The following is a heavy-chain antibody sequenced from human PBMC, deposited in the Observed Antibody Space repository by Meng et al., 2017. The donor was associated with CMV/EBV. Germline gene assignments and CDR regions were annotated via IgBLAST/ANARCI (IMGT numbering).Heavy chain of an antibody. CDR1: GYTLTELS. CDR3: ATAYYYDSSGSGDAFDI. J-gene: IGHJ3*02. D-gene: IGHD3-22*01. CDR2: FDPEDGET. Sequence: ASVKVSCKVSGYTLTELSMHWVRQAPGKGLEWMGGFDPEDGETIYAQKFQGRVTMTEDTSTDTAYMELSSLRSEDTAVYYCATAYYYDSSGSGDAFDIWGQGTMVIVSS. V-gene: IGHV1-24*01.